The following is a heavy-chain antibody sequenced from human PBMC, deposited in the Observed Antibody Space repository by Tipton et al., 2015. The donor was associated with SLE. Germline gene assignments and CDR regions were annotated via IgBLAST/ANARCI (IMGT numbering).Heavy chain of an antibody. D-gene: IGHD6-13*01. CDR2: ISAYNGNT. J-gene: IGHJ6*02. Sequence: QVQLVQSGAEVKKPGASVKVSCKASGYTFTSYGITWVRQAPGQGLEWMGWISAYNGNTNYTQKLQGRVTMTTDTSTSTAYMELRSLRSDDTAVYYCARAGSSSWYGEDDYYGMDVWGQGTTVTVSS. V-gene: IGHV1-18*01. CDR1: GYTFTSYG. CDR3: ARAGSSSWYGEDDYYGMDV.